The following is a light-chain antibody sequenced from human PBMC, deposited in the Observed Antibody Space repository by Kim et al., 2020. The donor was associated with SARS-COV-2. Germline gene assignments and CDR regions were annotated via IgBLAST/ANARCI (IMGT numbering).Light chain of an antibody. Sequence: HTATLTCTGNRNNVGNQGAAWLQQHQGHPPKLLSYRDNNRPSGISERLSASRSGDTASLTITGLQPEDEADYYCSAWDNSLNAWVFGGGTKLTVL. V-gene: IGLV10-54*01. CDR1: RNNVGNQG. J-gene: IGLJ3*02. CDR2: RDN. CDR3: SAWDNSLNAWV.